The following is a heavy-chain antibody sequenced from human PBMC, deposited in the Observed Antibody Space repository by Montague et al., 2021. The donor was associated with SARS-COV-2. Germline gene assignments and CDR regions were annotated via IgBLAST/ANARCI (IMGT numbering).Heavy chain of an antibody. Sequence: SETLSLTCTVSGGSISGYYWTWMRQPPGKGLEWLGHIYYTGSTKYNPSLKSRVTISIDTPKNQFSLKLRSVTAADTAVYFCARGLVWGATTGFDIWGQGTMVTVSS. J-gene: IGHJ3*02. CDR2: IYYTGST. V-gene: IGHV4-59*01. CDR3: ARGLVWGATTGFDI. CDR1: GGSISGYY. D-gene: IGHD1-26*01.